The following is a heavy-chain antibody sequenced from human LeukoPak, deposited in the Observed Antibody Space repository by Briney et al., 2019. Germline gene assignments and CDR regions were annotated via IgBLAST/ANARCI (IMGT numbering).Heavy chain of an antibody. CDR1: GYTFTSYY. D-gene: IGHD3-3*01. J-gene: IGHJ4*02. CDR3: ARGRRITIFGVVIPTVDLDY. V-gene: IGHV1-46*03. Sequence: ASVKVSCKASGYTFTSYYMHWVRQAPGQGLVWMGIINPSGGSTSYAQKFQGRVTMTRDTSTSTVYMELSSLRSEDTAVYYCARGRRITIFGVVIPTVDLDYWGQGTLVTVSS. CDR2: INPSGGST.